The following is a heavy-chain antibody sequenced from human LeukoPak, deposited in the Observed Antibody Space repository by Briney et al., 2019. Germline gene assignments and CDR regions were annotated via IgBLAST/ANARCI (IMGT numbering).Heavy chain of an antibody. J-gene: IGHJ4*02. CDR1: GYTFTSYY. CDR3: ARERGGIMITFGGVSYFDY. D-gene: IGHD3-16*01. Sequence: SVKVSCKASGYTFTSYYMHWVRQAPGQGLEWMGRIIPILGIANYAQKFQGRVTITADKSTSTAYMELSSLRSEDTAVYYCARERGGIMITFGGVSYFDYWGQGTLVTGSS. CDR2: IIPILGIA. V-gene: IGHV1-69*04.